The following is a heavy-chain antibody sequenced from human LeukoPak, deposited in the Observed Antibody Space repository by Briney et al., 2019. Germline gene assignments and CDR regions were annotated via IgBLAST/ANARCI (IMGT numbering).Heavy chain of an antibody. J-gene: IGHJ4*02. CDR3: ARTSGSYYFDY. V-gene: IGHV4-30-2*01. D-gene: IGHD1-26*01. CDR2: IYHSGST. Sequence: SETLSLTCAVSGGSISSGGYSWSWIRQPPGKGLEWIGYIYHSGSTYYNPSLKSRVTISVDRSKNQFSLKLSSVTAADTAVYYCARTSGSYYFDYWGQGTLVTVSS. CDR1: GGSISSGGYS.